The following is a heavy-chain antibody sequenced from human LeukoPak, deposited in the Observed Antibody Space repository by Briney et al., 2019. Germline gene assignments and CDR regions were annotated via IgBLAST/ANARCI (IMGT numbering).Heavy chain of an antibody. CDR2: ISGNSGSI. Sequence: GGSLRLSCAASGFTFDDYAMHWVRQAPGKGLEWVSGISGNSGSIGYADSVKGRFTISRDNAKNSLYLQMNSLRAEDTALYYCAKDMTIAVAGTFDYWGQGTLVTVSS. D-gene: IGHD6-19*01. J-gene: IGHJ4*02. V-gene: IGHV3-9*01. CDR1: GFTFDDYA. CDR3: AKDMTIAVAGTFDY.